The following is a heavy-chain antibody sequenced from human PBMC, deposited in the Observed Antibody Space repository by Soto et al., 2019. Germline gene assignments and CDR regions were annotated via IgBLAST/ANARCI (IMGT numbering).Heavy chain of an antibody. D-gene: IGHD2-2*01. CDR3: ATGYSLYCISTSCSFAPFDY. CDR2: FDPEDGET. V-gene: IGHV1-24*01. J-gene: IGHJ4*02. Sequence: ASVKVSCKVSGYTLTELSMHWVRQAPGKGLEWMGGFDPEDGETIYAQKFQGRVTMTEDTSTDTAYMELSSLRSEDTAVYYCATGYSLYCISTSCSFAPFDYWGQGTLVTVSS. CDR1: GYTLTELS.